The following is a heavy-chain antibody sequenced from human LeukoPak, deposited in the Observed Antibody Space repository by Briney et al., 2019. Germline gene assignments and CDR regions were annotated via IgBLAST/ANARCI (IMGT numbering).Heavy chain of an antibody. Sequence: ASVKVSCKASGYTITSYDINWVRQATGQGLEWMGWMNPNSGNTGYAQKFQGRVTMTRNTSISTAYMELSSLRSEDTAVYYCARRRGTMVRGVIYWFDPWGQGTLVTVSS. V-gene: IGHV1-8*01. J-gene: IGHJ5*02. CDR3: ARRRGTMVRGVIYWFDP. CDR2: MNPNSGNT. CDR1: GYTITSYD. D-gene: IGHD3-10*01.